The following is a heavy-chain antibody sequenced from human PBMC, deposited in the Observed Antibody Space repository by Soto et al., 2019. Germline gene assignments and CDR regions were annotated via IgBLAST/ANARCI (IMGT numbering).Heavy chain of an antibody. V-gene: IGHV1-3*01. Sequence: ASVKVSCKTSGYTFIHYPTHWVRQAPGQSLEWMRWISPGNGNTKYSQKFQGRVTFTTDTSASTAYTELSSLRSADTAVYYCASGPRGSYYNSNDDLDIWDQGTMVATSS. J-gene: IGHJ3*02. CDR1: GYTFIHYP. D-gene: IGHD3-10*01. CDR3: ASGPRGSYYNSNDDLDI. CDR2: ISPGNGNT.